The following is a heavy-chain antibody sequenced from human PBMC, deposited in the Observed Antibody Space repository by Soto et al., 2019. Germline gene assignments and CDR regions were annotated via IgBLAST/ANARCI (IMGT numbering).Heavy chain of an antibody. CDR1: GGTFSSYA. V-gene: IGHV1-69*12. CDR2: IIPIFGTA. Sequence: QVQLVQSGAEVKKPGSSVKVSCKASGGTFSSYAISWVRQAPGQGLEWMGWIIPIFGTANYAQKFQGRVTNTADASTSMDYMELRRLISEDTAVYYCARDREVVVVAATSPDDAFDIWGQGTMVTVSS. J-gene: IGHJ3*02. D-gene: IGHD2-15*01. CDR3: ARDREVVVVAATSPDDAFDI.